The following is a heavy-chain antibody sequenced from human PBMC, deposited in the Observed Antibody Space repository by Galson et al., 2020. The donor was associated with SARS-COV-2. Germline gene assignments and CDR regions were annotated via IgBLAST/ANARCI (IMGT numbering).Heavy chain of an antibody. Sequence: SQTLSLTCIVSGGSIRRSSYYWGWIRQPPGKGLEWIGNIYYSGSTYYNPSLKSRVTISVDTSTNQFSLKLSSVTAADTAVYYCARQVRDYDSRVDYWGQGTLVTVSS. CDR1: GGSIRRSSYY. CDR2: IYYSGST. D-gene: IGHD3-22*01. V-gene: IGHV4-39*01. CDR3: ARQVRDYDSRVDY. J-gene: IGHJ4*02.